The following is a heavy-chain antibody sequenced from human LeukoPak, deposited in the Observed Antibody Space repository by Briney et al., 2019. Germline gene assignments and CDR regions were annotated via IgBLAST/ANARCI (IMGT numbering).Heavy chain of an antibody. J-gene: IGHJ3*02. CDR1: GGSITSYY. D-gene: IGHD3-9*01. CDR2: ISKTGNT. V-gene: IGHV4-59*01. Sequence: SETLSLTCTVSGGSITSYYWSWIRQPPGKGLEWIGYISKTGNTNYSPSLKSRVTIFGDTSKNQFFLRLTSVTAADTAVYYCARARYVNSFYAFDIWGQGTMVTVSS. CDR3: ARARYVNSFYAFDI.